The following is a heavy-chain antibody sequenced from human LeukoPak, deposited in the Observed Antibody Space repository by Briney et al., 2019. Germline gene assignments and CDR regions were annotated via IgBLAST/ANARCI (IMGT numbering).Heavy chain of an antibody. J-gene: IGHJ4*02. V-gene: IGHV3-7*01. CDR2: INPDGSGK. D-gene: IGHD3-16*01. CDR3: ASWGAGGNS. Sequence: GGSLRLSCVASGFTLSTYWMNWVRQVPGKGLDWVANINPDGSGKRYVDSVKGRFTIARDNADNSLSLQMNSLRAEDTAVYYCASWGAGGNSWGQGTLVTVSS. CDR1: GFTLSTYW.